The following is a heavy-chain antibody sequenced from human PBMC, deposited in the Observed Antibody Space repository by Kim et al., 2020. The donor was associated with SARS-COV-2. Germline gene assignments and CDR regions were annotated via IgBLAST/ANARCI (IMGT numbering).Heavy chain of an antibody. V-gene: IGHV1-18*01. Sequence: QKLQGRVTMTTDTSTSTAYMELRSLRSDDTAVYYCATGPMGLERRTYDYWGQGTLVTVSS. CDR3: ATGPMGLERRTYDY. D-gene: IGHD1-1*01. J-gene: IGHJ4*02.